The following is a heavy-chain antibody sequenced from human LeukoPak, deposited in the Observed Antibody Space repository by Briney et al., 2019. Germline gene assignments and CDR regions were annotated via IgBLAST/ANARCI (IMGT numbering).Heavy chain of an antibody. CDR3: ARVNWNFGNSWFDP. CDR1: GDSVSSNSAD. D-gene: IGHD1-1*01. CDR2: TYYRSKWYN. J-gene: IGHJ5*02. Sequence: SQTLSLTCAISGDSVSSNSADWNWIRQSPSRGLEWLGRTYYRSKWYNDYAVSVKSRITINPDTSKNQFSLQLDSVTPEDTAVYYCARVNWNFGNSWFDPWGQGTLVTVSS. V-gene: IGHV6-1*01.